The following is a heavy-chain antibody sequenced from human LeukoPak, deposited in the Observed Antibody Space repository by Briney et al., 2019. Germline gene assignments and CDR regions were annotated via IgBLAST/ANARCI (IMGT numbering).Heavy chain of an antibody. CDR1: GFTFSSYA. CDR3: TRRDSSGYYSFDY. D-gene: IGHD3-22*01. V-gene: IGHV3-72*01. J-gene: IGHJ4*02. CDR2: TRNKADSYTT. Sequence: GGSLRLSCAASGFTFSSYAMSWVRQAPGKGLEWVGRTRNKADSYTTEYAASVKGRFTISRDDSKNSLYLQMNSLKTEDTAVYYCTRRDSSGYYSFDYWGQGTLVTVSS.